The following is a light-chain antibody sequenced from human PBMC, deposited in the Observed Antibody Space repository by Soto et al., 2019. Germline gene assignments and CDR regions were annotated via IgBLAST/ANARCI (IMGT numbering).Light chain of an antibody. CDR2: EVT. V-gene: IGLV2-14*01. J-gene: IGLJ1*01. CDR1: SSDVGRYNY. CDR3: GSYKSTYVRI. Sequence: QSVLTQPASVSGSPGQSITISCTGTSSDVGRYNYVSWYQQYPGRAPKLIIYEVTNRPSGVSDRFSGSKSGNVASLTISGLQAADEADYYCGSYKSTYVRIFGTGTKVTV.